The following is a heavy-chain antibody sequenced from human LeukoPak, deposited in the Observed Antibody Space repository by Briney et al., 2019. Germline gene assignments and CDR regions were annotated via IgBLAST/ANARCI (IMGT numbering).Heavy chain of an antibody. Sequence: ASVKVSCKASGYTFTGYYMHWVRQAPGQGLEWMGWINPNSGGTNYAQKFQGRVTMTSDTSTSTVYMELKSLTSEDTAVYFCARVGTTGATADNWGQGTLVTVSS. V-gene: IGHV1-2*02. J-gene: IGHJ4*02. CDR2: INPNSGGT. CDR3: ARVGTTGATADN. CDR1: GYTFTGYY. D-gene: IGHD4-11*01.